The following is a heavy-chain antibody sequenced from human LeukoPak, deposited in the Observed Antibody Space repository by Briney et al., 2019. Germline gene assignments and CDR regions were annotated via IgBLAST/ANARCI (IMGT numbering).Heavy chain of an antibody. J-gene: IGHJ3*02. CDR3: ASSHKVATITGFDI. CDR2: IYYSGST. D-gene: IGHD5-24*01. CDR1: GGSISSYY. Sequence: SETLSLTCTVSGGSISSYYWSWIRQPPGKGLEWIGSIYYSGSTYYNPSLKSRVTISVDTSKNQFSLKLSSVTAADTAVYYCASSHKVATITGFDIWGQGTMVTVSS. V-gene: IGHV4-59*05.